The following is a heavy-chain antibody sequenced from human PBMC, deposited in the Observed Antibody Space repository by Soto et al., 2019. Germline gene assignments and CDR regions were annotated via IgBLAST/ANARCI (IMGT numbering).Heavy chain of an antibody. J-gene: IGHJ6*02. V-gene: IGHV4-34*01. CDR3: ARGLLWFGELLLVRRYYYGMDV. CDR2: INHSGST. Sequence: KPSETLSLTCAVYGGSFSGYYWSWIRQPPGKGLEWIGEINHSGSTNYNPSLKSRVTISVDTSKNQFSLKLSSVTAADTAVYYCARGLLWFGELLLVRRYYYGMDVWGQGTTVTVS. CDR1: GGSFSGYY. D-gene: IGHD3-10*01.